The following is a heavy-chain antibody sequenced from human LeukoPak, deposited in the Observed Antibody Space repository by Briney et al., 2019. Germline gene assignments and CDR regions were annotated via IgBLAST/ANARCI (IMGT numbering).Heavy chain of an antibody. J-gene: IGHJ1*01. CDR1: GFTFSSYA. CDR2: ISGSGGST. Sequence: GGSLRLSCAASGFTFSSYAMSWVRQAPGKGLEWVSAISGSGGSTYYADSVKGRFTISRDNSKNTLYLQMNSLRAEDTAVYYCAKAPPKDRYSGNHLGLPDQHWGQGTLVTVSS. D-gene: IGHD1-26*01. V-gene: IGHV3-23*01. CDR3: AKAPPKDRYSGNHLGLPDQH.